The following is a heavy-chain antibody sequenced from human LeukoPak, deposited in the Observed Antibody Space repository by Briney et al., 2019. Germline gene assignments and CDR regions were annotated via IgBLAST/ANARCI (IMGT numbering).Heavy chain of an antibody. CDR2: FYYSGST. J-gene: IGHJ3*02. CDR1: GGSISSSSYY. V-gene: IGHV4-39*07. Sequence: SETLSLTCTVSGGSISSSSYYWGWVRQPPGKGLEWIGTFYYSGSTYNNPSLKSRVTISVDTSKNQFSLKLSSVTAADTAVYYCTRLGFDSSGIGAYAFDIWGQGTVVTVSS. D-gene: IGHD3-22*01. CDR3: TRLGFDSSGIGAYAFDI.